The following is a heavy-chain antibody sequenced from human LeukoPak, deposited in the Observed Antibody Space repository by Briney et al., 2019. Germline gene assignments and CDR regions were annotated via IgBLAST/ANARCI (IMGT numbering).Heavy chain of an antibody. D-gene: IGHD3-16*02. CDR3: ARDRYGAFDI. Sequence: SETLSLICTVSGGSISSYYWSWIRQPPGKGLEWIGYIYYSGSTNYNPSLKSRVTISVDTSKNQFSLKLSSVTAADTAVYYCARDRYGAFDIWGQGTMVTVSS. CDR1: GGSISSYY. CDR2: IYYSGST. J-gene: IGHJ3*02. V-gene: IGHV4-59*01.